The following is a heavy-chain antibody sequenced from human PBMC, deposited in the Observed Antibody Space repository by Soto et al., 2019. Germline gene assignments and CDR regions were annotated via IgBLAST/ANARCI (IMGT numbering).Heavy chain of an antibody. J-gene: IGHJ5*02. Sequence: PSETLSLTCTVSGASISSYYWGWIRQPPGKGLEWIAYIYYSGTTNYNPSLKSRATISLDMSKNQFSLNLRSVTAADTAMYYCARGNREALWWFGPWGQGTLVTGSS. CDR3: ARGNREALWWFGP. CDR2: IYYSGTT. CDR1: GASISSYY. D-gene: IGHD2-21*01. V-gene: IGHV4-59*01.